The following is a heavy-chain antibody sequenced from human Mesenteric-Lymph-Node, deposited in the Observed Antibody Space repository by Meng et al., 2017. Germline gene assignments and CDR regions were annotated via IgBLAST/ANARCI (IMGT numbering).Heavy chain of an antibody. D-gene: IGHD2-15*01. Sequence: SETLSLTCAVSGYSISSGYHWGWIRQPPGRGLEWIGSIYHGGSTYYNPSLKSRVTISVDTSKNQFSLKLSSVTAADTAVYYCARDFTYCSGGNCYSDFDYWGQGSLVTVSS. V-gene: IGHV4-38-2*02. CDR3: ARDFTYCSGGNCYSDFDY. CDR2: IYHGGST. J-gene: IGHJ4*02. CDR1: GYSISSGYH.